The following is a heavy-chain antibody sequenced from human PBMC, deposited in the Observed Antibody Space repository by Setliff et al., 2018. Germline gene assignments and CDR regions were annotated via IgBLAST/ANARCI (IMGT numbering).Heavy chain of an antibody. CDR1: GFSFTDYL. Sequence: GASVKVSCKASGFSFTDYLMNWMRQAPEQGLEWMGRINLNTGNIFYSQEFQGRVTLTRDTSTSTAYMELTGLRYDDTAVYYCARGPPDFVVVPAAAKFDFWGQGTLVTVSS. CDR2: INLNTGNI. J-gene: IGHJ4*02. D-gene: IGHD2-2*01. V-gene: IGHV1-2*02. CDR3: ARGPPDFVVVPAAAKFDF.